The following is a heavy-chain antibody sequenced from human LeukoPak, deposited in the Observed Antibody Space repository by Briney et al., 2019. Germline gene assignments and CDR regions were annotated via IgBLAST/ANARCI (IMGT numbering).Heavy chain of an antibody. D-gene: IGHD3-10*01. CDR1: GGSNSSYY. V-gene: IGHV4-59*01. CDR2: IYYSGST. CDR3: ARTPNRGGFDY. J-gene: IGHJ4*02. Sequence: PSETLSLTCTVSGGSNSSYYWSWIRQPPGKGLEWIAYIYYSGSTNYNPSLKSRVTISVDTSKNQFSLKLSSVTAADTAVYYCARTPNRGGFDYWGQGTLVTVSS.